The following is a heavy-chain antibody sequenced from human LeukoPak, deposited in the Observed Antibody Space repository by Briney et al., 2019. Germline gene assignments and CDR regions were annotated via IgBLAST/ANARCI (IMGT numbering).Heavy chain of an antibody. Sequence: PSETLSLTCAVYGGSFSGYYWSWIRQPPGKGLEWIGEINHSGSTNYNPSLKSRVTISVDTSKNQFSLKLSSVTAAGTAVYYCARTTSGYWGQGTLVTVSS. CDR1: GGSFSGYY. D-gene: IGHD1-14*01. J-gene: IGHJ4*02. CDR3: ARTTSGY. V-gene: IGHV4-34*01. CDR2: INHSGST.